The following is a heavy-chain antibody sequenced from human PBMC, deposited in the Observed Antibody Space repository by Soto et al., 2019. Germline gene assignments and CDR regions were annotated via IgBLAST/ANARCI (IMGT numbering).Heavy chain of an antibody. D-gene: IGHD3-16*01. CDR2: IWFDGSNK. CDR3: ARKVGVEFDY. V-gene: IGHV3-33*01. Sequence: PGGSLRLSCAASGFTFSSFGVRWVRQAPGKGLEWVALIWFDGSNKNYADSVKGRFTISRDNSKNTLSLQMNSLRAEDTAVYFCARKVGVEFDYWGQGTQVTVSS. J-gene: IGHJ4*02. CDR1: GFTFSSFG.